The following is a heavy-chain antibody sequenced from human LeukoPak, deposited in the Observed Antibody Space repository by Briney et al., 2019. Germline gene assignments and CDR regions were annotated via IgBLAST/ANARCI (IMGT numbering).Heavy chain of an antibody. Sequence: GGSLRLSCAASGFTFSDFYMSWIRQAPGKGLEWLSYISTSGGTIYYADSVKGRFTISRDNAKNSLYLQMNSLRAEDTAVYYCARDTYSSGCYDYWGQGTLVTVSS. CDR2: ISTSGGTI. J-gene: IGHJ4*02. CDR3: ARDTYSSGCYDY. CDR1: GFTFSDFY. V-gene: IGHV3-11*01. D-gene: IGHD6-19*01.